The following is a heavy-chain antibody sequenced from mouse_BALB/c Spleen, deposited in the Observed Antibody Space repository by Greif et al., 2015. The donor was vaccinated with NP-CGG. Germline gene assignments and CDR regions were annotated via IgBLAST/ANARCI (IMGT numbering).Heavy chain of an antibody. D-gene: IGHD2-1*01. CDR3: ARDGNYWYFDV. CDR1: GFTFSDYY. CDR2: ISDGGSYT. Sequence: EVMLVESGGGLVKPGGSLKLSCAASGFTFSDYYMYWVRQTPEKRLEWVATISDGGSYTYYPDSVKGRFTISRDNAKSNLYLQMSSLKSEDTAMYYCARDGNYWYFDVWGAGTTVTVSS. J-gene: IGHJ1*01. V-gene: IGHV5-4*02.